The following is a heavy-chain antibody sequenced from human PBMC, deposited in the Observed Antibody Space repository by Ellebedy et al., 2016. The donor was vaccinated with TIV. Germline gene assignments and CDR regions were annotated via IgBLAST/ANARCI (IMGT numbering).Heavy chain of an antibody. J-gene: IGHJ5*02. CDR1: GFTFSSYS. CDR2: ISSSSSTI. Sequence: GESLKISXAASGFTFSSYSMNWVRQAPGKGLEWVSYISSSSSTIYYADSAKGRFTISRDNAKNSLYLQMNSLRDEDTAVYYCARGPLYGDYPNWFDPWGQGTLVTVSS. CDR3: ARGPLYGDYPNWFDP. V-gene: IGHV3-48*02. D-gene: IGHD4-17*01.